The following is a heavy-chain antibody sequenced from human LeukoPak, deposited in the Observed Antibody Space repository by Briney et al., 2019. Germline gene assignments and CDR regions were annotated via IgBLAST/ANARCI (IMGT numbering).Heavy chain of an antibody. Sequence: ASVKVSCKASGGTFSSYAISWVRQAPGQGLEWMGGIIPIFGTANYAQKFQGRVTITADESTSTAYMELSSLRSEDTAVYYCARVRGDFWSGYFGSDPWGQGTLVTVSS. CDR2: IIPIFGTA. D-gene: IGHD3-3*01. J-gene: IGHJ5*02. CDR1: GGTFSSYA. V-gene: IGHV1-69*13. CDR3: ARVRGDFWSGYFGSDP.